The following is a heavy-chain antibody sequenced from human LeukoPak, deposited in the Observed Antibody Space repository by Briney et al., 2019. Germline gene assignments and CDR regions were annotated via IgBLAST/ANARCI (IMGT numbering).Heavy chain of an antibody. CDR3: ARAAVRGSTSCGY. CDR1: GYSFPSYG. Sequence: GASVKVSCKASGYSFPSYGLSWVRQAPGQGLEWMGWISAYNGNTDYAQKFQGRVTMTTDTSTRTAYMELRSLRSDDTAVYYCARAAVRGSTSCGYWGQGTLVTVSS. CDR2: ISAYNGNT. V-gene: IGHV1-18*01. J-gene: IGHJ4*02. D-gene: IGHD2-2*01.